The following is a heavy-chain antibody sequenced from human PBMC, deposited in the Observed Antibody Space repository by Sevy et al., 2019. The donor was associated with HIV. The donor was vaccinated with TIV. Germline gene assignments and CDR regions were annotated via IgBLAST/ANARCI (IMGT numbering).Heavy chain of an antibody. Sequence: GGSLRLSCAASGFPFSNFAMSWVRQAPGKGLEWVSTLIGGGSRTYYADSVTGRFIISRDNSRNTLYLQMNSLRAEDTAIYYCAKRRVKWGLSGGGANYGMDVCGRGTTVTVSS. V-gene: IGHV3-23*01. J-gene: IGHJ6*02. D-gene: IGHD2-8*02. CDR3: AKRRVKWGLSGGGANYGMDV. CDR1: GFPFSNFA. CDR2: LIGGGSRT.